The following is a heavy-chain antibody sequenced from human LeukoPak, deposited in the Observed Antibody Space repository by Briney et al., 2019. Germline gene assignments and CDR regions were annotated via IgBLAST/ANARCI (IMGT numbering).Heavy chain of an antibody. CDR1: GFTFSTYG. D-gene: IGHD7-27*01. J-gene: IGHJ4*02. V-gene: IGHV3-33*05. CDR3: ARDSITGDNSLDF. CDR2: ITNDGNYE. Sequence: RPGRSLRLSCAASGFTFSTYGMHWVRQAPGKGLEWVAVITNDGNYEKYADAVRGRFTISRDNSKNTPYLQMNSLSAEDTAVYYCARDSITGDNSLDFWGRGTLVTVSS.